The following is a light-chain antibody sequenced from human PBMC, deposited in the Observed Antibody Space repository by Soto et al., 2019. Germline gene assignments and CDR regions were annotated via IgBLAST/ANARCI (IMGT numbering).Light chain of an antibody. V-gene: IGKV3-15*01. CDR1: QSVSSN. Sequence: EILMTQYPANLSASPGERATLSCRASQSVSSNLAWYQQKPGQAPRLLIYGASTRATGIPARFSGSGSGTEFTLTISSLQHEDFAVYYCQQYNNWTWTFGHGTKVDIK. CDR3: QQYNNWTWT. J-gene: IGKJ1*01. CDR2: GAS.